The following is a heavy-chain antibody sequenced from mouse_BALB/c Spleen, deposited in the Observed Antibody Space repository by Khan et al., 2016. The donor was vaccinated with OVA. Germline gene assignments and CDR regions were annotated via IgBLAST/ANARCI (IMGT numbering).Heavy chain of an antibody. J-gene: IGHJ3*01. V-gene: IGHV1-53*01. CDR3: TRGGYGGFAS. Sequence: VQLQQSGAELVKPGASVKLSCKASGYTFTSYYMYWVKQRPGQGLEWIGDINPSNGDTYFNEKFKNKATLTVDNSSSTTYMQLSSLTSEDSAVYYCTRGGYGGFASWGQGTLVTVSA. CDR1: GYTFTSYY. D-gene: IGHD2-2*01. CDR2: INPSNGDT.